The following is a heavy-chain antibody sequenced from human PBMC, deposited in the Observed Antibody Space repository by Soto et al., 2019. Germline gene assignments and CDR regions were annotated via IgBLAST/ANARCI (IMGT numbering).Heavy chain of an antibody. D-gene: IGHD2-8*01. J-gene: IGHJ6*02. CDR3: ARRGYCTNGVCYYGMDV. CDR2: IYYSGST. CDR1: GGSISSYD. Sequence: PSETLSLTCTVSGGSISSYDWSWIRQPTGKGLEWIGYIYYSGSTNYNPSLKSRVTISVDKSKNQFSLKLSSVTAADTAVYYCARRGYCTNGVCYYGMDVWGQGTTVTVSS. V-gene: IGHV4-59*12.